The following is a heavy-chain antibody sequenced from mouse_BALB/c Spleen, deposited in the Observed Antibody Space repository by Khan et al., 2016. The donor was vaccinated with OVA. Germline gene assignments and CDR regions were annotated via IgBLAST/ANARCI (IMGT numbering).Heavy chain of an antibody. Sequence: EVELVESGGDLVKPGGSLKLSCAASGFTFSTYGMSWVRQTPDKRLEWVATVTTGGSYTYYPDSVKGRFTISSDNAKNTLYLQMSSLKSEDTAMFYCVRLAYYYDSEGFAYWGQGTLVTVSA. D-gene: IGHD1-1*01. J-gene: IGHJ3*01. CDR1: GFTFSTYG. CDR3: VRLAYYYDSEGFAY. CDR2: VTTGGSYT. V-gene: IGHV5-6*01.